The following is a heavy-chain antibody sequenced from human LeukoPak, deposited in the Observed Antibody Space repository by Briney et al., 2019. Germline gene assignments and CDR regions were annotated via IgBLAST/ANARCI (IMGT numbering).Heavy chain of an antibody. D-gene: IGHD5-18*01. Sequence: GGSLRLSCAASGFTFSSYAMNWVGQAPGKGLEWVSVISGSGGSTHYADSVKGRFNISRDNSKNTLYLQMNSLRAEDTAVYYCATTIGGYNYGPSFDYWGQGTLVTVSS. CDR3: ATTIGGYNYGPSFDY. CDR1: GFTFSSYA. J-gene: IGHJ4*02. V-gene: IGHV3-23*01. CDR2: ISGSGGST.